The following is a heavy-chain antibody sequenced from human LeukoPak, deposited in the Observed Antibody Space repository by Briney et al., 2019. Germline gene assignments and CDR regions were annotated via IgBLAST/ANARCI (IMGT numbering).Heavy chain of an antibody. J-gene: IGHJ6*02. CDR1: GFTFSSYW. CDR3: ARSYYYDSSGYYLKTLYYYYGMDV. Sequence: GGSLRLSCAASGFTFSSYWMSWVRQAPGKGREWVANIKQDGSEKYYVDSVKGRFTISRDNAKNSLYLQMNSLRAEDTAVYYCARSYYYDSSGYYLKTLYYYYGMDVWGQGTTVTVSS. D-gene: IGHD3-22*01. V-gene: IGHV3-7*01. CDR2: IKQDGSEK.